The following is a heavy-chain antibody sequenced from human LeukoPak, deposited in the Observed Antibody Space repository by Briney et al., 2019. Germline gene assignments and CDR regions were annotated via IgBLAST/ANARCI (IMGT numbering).Heavy chain of an antibody. CDR1: GGSISSSSYY. D-gene: IGHD3-10*01. CDR3: ARISGVRGVISHYYYYYYMDV. CDR2: INHSGST. V-gene: IGHV4-39*07. Sequence: SETLSLTCTVSGGSISSSSYYWGWIRQPPGKGLEWIGEINHSGSTNYNPSLKSRVTISVDTSKNQFSLKLSSVTAADTAVYYCARISGVRGVISHYYYYYYMDVWGKGTTVTVSS. J-gene: IGHJ6*03.